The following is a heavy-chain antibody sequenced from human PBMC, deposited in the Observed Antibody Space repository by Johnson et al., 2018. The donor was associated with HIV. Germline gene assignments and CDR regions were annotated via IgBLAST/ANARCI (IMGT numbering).Heavy chain of an antibody. CDR1: GCIFSSYA. V-gene: IGHV3-30*04. CDR2: ISYDGSNK. D-gene: IGHD2-15*01. J-gene: IGHJ3*02. Sequence: QVQLVESGGGVVQPGMSLRLSCAASGCIFSSYAMHWVRQAPGKGLGWVAVISYDGSNKYYSDSVKCRFTISRDNSKNTRYLQMNSLRAEDTAVNYCARSKDCSGGSCPDAFDIWGQGTMLIVSS. CDR3: ARSKDCSGGSCPDAFDI.